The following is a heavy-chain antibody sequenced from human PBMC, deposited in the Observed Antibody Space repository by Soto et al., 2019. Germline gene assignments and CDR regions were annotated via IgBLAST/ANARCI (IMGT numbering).Heavy chain of an antibody. D-gene: IGHD2-2*01. V-gene: IGHV1-2*04. CDR1: GYTFTGYY. CDR2: INPNSGGT. J-gene: IGHJ6*02. Sequence: ASVKVSCKASGYTFTGYYMHWVRQAPGQGLEWMGWINPNSGGTNYAQKFQGWVTMTRDTSISTAYMELSRLRSDDTAVYYCARTAAIHYYGMDVWGQGTTVTSP. CDR3: ARTAAIHYYGMDV.